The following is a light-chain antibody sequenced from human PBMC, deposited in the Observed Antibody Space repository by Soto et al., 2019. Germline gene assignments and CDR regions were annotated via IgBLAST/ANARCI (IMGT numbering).Light chain of an antibody. Sequence: DIQMTQSPSTLSASVGDRVTISCRASQSISSWLAWYQQKPGKAPKLLIYDASSLESGVPSRFSGSGFGTEFTLTISSLQPDDFATYYCQQYNSYSPWTFGQGTNVDIK. CDR2: DAS. V-gene: IGKV1-5*01. J-gene: IGKJ1*01. CDR1: QSISSW. CDR3: QQYNSYSPWT.